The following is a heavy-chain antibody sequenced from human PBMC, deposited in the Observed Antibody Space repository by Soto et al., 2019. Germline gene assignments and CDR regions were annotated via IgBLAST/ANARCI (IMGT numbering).Heavy chain of an antibody. V-gene: IGHV4-30-2*01. CDR3: ARISSGYDY. J-gene: IGHJ4*02. Sequence: SETLSLTCTVSGGSISSGDYYWSWIRQPPGKGLEWIGYIYHSGSTYYNPSLKSRVTISVDRSKNQFSLKLSSVTAADTAVYYCARISSGYDYWGQGTLVTVSS. CDR1: GGSISSGDYY. CDR2: IYHSGST. D-gene: IGHD3-22*01.